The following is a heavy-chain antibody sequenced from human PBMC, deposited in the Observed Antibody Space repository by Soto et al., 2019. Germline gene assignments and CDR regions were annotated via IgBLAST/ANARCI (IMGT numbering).Heavy chain of an antibody. CDR1: GYTFTSFG. V-gene: IGHV1-18*01. D-gene: IGHD3-16*01. Sequence: ASVKVSCKASGYTFTSFGITWVRQAPGQGLEWMGWISSYTGHTDYAQHLQDRVAMTTDTSTNTVYMELRSLGSDDTAVYYCARGGSSVLIPLHGLDVWGKGTTVTVSS. CDR2: ISSYTGHT. CDR3: ARGGSSVLIPLHGLDV. J-gene: IGHJ6*04.